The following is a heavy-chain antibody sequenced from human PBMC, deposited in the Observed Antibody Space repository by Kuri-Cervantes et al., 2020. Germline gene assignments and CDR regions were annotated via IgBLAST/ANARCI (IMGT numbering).Heavy chain of an antibody. CDR2: ISPKTGGT. D-gene: IGHD5-18*01. J-gene: IGHJ5*02. Sequence: ASVKVSCKASGYSFSDYYVHWVRQAPGQRLEWMGWISPKTGGTNYAQKFQGRVTITRDTSINTVYMELSRLTSDDTAVYYCARDLPAMASTSNRKRWFDPWGQGTLVTVSS. CDR1: GYSFSDYY. CDR3: ARDLPAMASTSNRKRWFDP. V-gene: IGHV1-2*02.